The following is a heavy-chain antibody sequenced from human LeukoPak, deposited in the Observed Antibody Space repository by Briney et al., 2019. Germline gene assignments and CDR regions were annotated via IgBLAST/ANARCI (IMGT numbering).Heavy chain of an antibody. CDR3: AKDLSGSLDY. J-gene: IGHJ4*02. CDR2: ISYDGSNK. D-gene: IGHD3-22*01. CDR1: GFTFSNYG. Sequence: GRSLRLSCAASGFTFSNYGMHWVRQAPGKGLEWVAVISYDGSNKYYADSVKGRFTISRDNSKNTLYLQMNSLRAEDTAVYYCAKDLSGSLDYWGQGTLVTVSS. V-gene: IGHV3-30*18.